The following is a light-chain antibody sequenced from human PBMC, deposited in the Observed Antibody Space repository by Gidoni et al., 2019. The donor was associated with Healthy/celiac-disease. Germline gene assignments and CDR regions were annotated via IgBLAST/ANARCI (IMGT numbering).Light chain of an antibody. J-gene: IGKJ1*01. CDR1: QSISSY. CDR2: AAS. V-gene: IGKV1-39*01. Sequence: DIQMTQSPSSLSASVGDRVTITSRASQSISSYLNWYQQKPGKAPKLLIYAASSLQSGVPSRFSGSGSGTDFTLTISSLQPEDFATYYCRQSYSTPSTFGQGTRVEIK. CDR3: RQSYSTPST.